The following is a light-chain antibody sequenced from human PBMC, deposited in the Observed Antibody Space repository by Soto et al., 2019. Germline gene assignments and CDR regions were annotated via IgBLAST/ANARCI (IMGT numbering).Light chain of an antibody. V-gene: IGLV1-47*01. CDR2: RNN. J-gene: IGLJ1*01. Sequence: QSVLTQPPSASVTPGQRVTISCSGSSSNIGSNYVYWYQQLPGTAPKLLIYRNNQRLLVVPDLFSGSKSGTSASLAISGLRSEDEADYYCAAWDDSLSAFYVFGTGTKVTVL. CDR1: SSNIGSNY. CDR3: AAWDDSLSAFYV.